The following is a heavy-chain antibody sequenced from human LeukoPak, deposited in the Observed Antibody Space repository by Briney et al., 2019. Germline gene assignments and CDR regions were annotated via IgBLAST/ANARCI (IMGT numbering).Heavy chain of an antibody. CDR2: IYYSGST. CDR3: ARVYYDSSGLYYFDY. Sequence: SETLSLTCTVSGGSISSGDYYWSWIRQPPGEGLEWIGYIYYSGSTYYNPSLKSRVTISVDTSKNQFSLKLSSVTAADTAVYYCARVYYDSSGLYYFDYWGQGTLVTVSS. CDR1: GGSISSGDYY. V-gene: IGHV4-30-4*01. D-gene: IGHD3-22*01. J-gene: IGHJ4*02.